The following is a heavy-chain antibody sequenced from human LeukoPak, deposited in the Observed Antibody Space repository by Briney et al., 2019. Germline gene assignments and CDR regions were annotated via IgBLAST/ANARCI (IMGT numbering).Heavy chain of an antibody. J-gene: IGHJ4*02. D-gene: IGHD5-12*01. Sequence: GGSLRLSCAASGFTISTYWMSWVRQAPGKGLEWVANTNQEGSEKYYVDSVKGRFTISKDNAKNSLYLQMNNLRAEDTAVYYCARDPKWLDYWGQGTLVTVSS. V-gene: IGHV3-7*01. CDR2: TNQEGSEK. CDR1: GFTISTYW. CDR3: ARDPKWLDY.